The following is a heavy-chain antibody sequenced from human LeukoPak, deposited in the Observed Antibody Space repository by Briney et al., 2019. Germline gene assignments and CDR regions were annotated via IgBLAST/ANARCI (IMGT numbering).Heavy chain of an antibody. Sequence: QPGGSLRLSCTASGFTFSSYAMSWVRQAPGKGLVWVSRINSDGSSTGYADSVKGRFTISRDNAKNTLYLQMNSLRAEDTAVYYCARDYRRGFGELLGYWGQGTLVTVSS. CDR2: INSDGSST. CDR3: ARDYRRGFGELLGY. D-gene: IGHD3-10*01. CDR1: GFTFSSYA. V-gene: IGHV3-74*01. J-gene: IGHJ4*02.